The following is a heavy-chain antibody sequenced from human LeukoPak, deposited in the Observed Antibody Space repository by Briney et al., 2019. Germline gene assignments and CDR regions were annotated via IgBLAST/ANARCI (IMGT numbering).Heavy chain of an antibody. CDR3: ARQEHYYETGYYGMDV. D-gene: IGHD3-22*01. J-gene: IGHJ6*02. Sequence: SETLSLTCTVSGGSISSSSYYWGWIRQPPGKGLEWIGSIYYGGSTYYNPSLKSRVTISVDTSKNQFSLKLSSVTAADTAVYYCARQEHYYETGYYGMDVWGQGTTVTVSS. CDR1: GGSISSSSYY. V-gene: IGHV4-39*07. CDR2: IYYGGST.